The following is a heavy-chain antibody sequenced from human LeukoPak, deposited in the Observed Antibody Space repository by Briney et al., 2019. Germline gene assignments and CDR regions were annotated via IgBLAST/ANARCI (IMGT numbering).Heavy chain of an antibody. J-gene: IGHJ4*02. CDR3: ARESVVYYDILTGYSPLDY. CDR1: GFTFSSYA. D-gene: IGHD3-9*01. V-gene: IGHV3-23*01. CDR2: ISGSGGST. Sequence: PGGSLRLSCAASGFTFSSYAMSWVRQAPGKGLEWVSVISGSGGSTYYADSVKGRFTISRDNSKNTLYLQMNSLRAEDTAVYYCARESVVYYDILTGYSPLDYWGQGTLVTVSS.